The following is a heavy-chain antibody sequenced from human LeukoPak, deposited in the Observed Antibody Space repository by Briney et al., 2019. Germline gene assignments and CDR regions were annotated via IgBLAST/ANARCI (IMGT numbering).Heavy chain of an antibody. CDR1: GGSISSYY. V-gene: IGHV4-4*07. CDR3: ARDQEQLLWGYYFDY. Sequence: SETLSLTGTVSGGSISSYYWSWIRQPAGKGLEWIGRIYTSGSTNYNPSLKSRVTMSVDTSKNQFSLKLSSVTAADTAVYYCARDQEQLLWGYYFDYWGQGTLVTVSS. D-gene: IGHD2-2*01. J-gene: IGHJ4*02. CDR2: IYTSGST.